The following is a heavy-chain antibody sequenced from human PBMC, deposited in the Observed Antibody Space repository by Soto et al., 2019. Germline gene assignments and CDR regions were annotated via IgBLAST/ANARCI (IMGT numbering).Heavy chain of an antibody. D-gene: IGHD3-22*01. CDR1: EFTFSNYA. J-gene: IGHJ4*02. Sequence: GGSLRLSCAASEFTFSNYAMSWVRQAPGKGLEWVSAISYGGGTTYYADSVKGRFTISRDSSKNTLYLQMNSLRAEDTAVYYCAKNPGYYYDSTGYHFDSWGQRSLVTVSA. CDR2: ISYGGGTT. V-gene: IGHV3-23*01. CDR3: AKNPGYYYDSTGYHFDS.